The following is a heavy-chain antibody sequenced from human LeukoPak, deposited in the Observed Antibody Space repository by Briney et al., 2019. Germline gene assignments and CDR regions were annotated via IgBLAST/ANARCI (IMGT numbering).Heavy chain of an antibody. V-gene: IGHV3-30*02. D-gene: IGHD3-10*01. CDR2: IRYDGSNK. J-gene: IGHJ4*02. CDR3: AREGSFYGLGSYYGY. Sequence: GGSLRLSCAASGFTFSSYGMHWVRQAPGKGLEWVAFIRYDGSNKYYADSVKGRFTISRDNSKNTLYLQMNSLRAEDTAVYYCAREGSFYGLGSYYGYWGQGTLVTVSS. CDR1: GFTFSSYG.